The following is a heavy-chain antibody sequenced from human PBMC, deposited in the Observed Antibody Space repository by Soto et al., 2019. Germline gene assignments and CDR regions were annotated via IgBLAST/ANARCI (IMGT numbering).Heavy chain of an antibody. Sequence: QITLKESGPTLVRPTQTLTLTCTFSGFSFNTRTAGVGWIRQPPGKALEWLALIYWDDDKRHSPSLKTRLTISKDTSKNQVVLTLPHMDPVDTGTYYCARLHSGSYFDHWGQGSLVTVSS. J-gene: IGHJ4*02. V-gene: IGHV2-5*02. CDR2: IYWDDDK. CDR1: GFSFNTRTAG. D-gene: IGHD1-26*01. CDR3: ARLHSGSYFDH.